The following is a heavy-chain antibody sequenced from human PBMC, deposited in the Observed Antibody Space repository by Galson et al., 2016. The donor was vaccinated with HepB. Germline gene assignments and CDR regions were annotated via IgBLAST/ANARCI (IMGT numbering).Heavy chain of an antibody. CDR1: GFSFSLYA. Sequence: SLRLSCAASGFSFSLYAMHWVRQAPGKGLEWVSSITSSSSYIYHADSVKGRFTISRDNAKNSLYLQMNSLSAEDTAVYYCARDLEKSGELFHYYGMDVWGQGTTVTVSS. J-gene: IGHJ6*02. D-gene: IGHD3-10*01. CDR2: ITSSSSYI. V-gene: IGHV3-21*01. CDR3: ARDLEKSGELFHYYGMDV.